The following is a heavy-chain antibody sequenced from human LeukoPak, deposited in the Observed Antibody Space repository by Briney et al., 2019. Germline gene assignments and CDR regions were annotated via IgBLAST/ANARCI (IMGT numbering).Heavy chain of an antibody. J-gene: IGHJ4*02. CDR1: GGSFSGYY. D-gene: IGHD2-2*01. CDR3: ARAVSSTSQAPFFDY. Sequence: SETLSLTCAVYGGSFSGYYWSWIRQPPGKGLEWIGEINHSGSTNYNPSLKSRVTISVDTSKNQFSLKLSSVTAADTAVYYCARAVSSTSQAPFFDYWGQGTLVTVSS. CDR2: INHSGST. V-gene: IGHV4-34*01.